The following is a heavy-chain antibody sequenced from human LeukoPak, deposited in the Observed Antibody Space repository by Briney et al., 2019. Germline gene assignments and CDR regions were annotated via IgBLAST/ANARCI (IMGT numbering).Heavy chain of an antibody. V-gene: IGHV4-59*01. CDR1: GGSISSYY. D-gene: IGHD3-16*01. Sequence: SETLSLTCTASGGSISSYYWSWIRQPPGKGLEWIGYIYYSGSTNYNPSLKSRVTISVDTSKNQFSLKLSSVTAADTAVYYCARHRNTALGGVAFDIWGQGTMVTVSS. J-gene: IGHJ3*02. CDR3: ARHRNTALGGVAFDI. CDR2: IYYSGST.